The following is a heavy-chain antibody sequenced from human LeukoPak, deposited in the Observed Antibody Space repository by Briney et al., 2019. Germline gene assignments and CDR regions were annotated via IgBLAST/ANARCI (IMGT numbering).Heavy chain of an antibody. CDR1: GFTFSSYA. Sequence: GGSLRLSCAASGFTFSSYAMSWVRQAPGKGLEWVSAVSGSGGATYYADSVKGRFTISRDNSKNTLYLQMNSLRAEDTAVYYCANSRRGSGSSDYWGQGTLVTVSS. V-gene: IGHV3-23*01. J-gene: IGHJ4*02. CDR3: ANSRRGSGSSDY. CDR2: VSGSGGAT. D-gene: IGHD1-26*01.